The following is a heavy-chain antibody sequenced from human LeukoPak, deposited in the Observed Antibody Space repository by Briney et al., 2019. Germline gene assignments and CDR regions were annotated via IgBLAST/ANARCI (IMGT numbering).Heavy chain of an antibody. V-gene: IGHV3-23*01. CDR3: AKDRRGGSYNKEIYYFDY. Sequence: QAGGSLRLSCAASGFTFSSYAMSWVRQAPGKGLEWVSAISGSGGSTYYADSVKGQFTISRDNSKNTLYLQMNSLRAEDTAVYYCAKDRRGGSYNKEIYYFDYWGQGTLVTVSS. CDR1: GFTFSSYA. D-gene: IGHD1-26*01. CDR2: ISGSGGST. J-gene: IGHJ4*02.